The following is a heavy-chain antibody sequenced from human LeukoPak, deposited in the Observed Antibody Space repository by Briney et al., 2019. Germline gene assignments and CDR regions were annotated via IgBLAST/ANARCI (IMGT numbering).Heavy chain of an antibody. CDR2: ISYDGSNK. CDR1: GFTFSSYG. J-gene: IGHJ4*02. Sequence: PGRSLRLSCAASGFTFSSYGMHWVRQAPGKGLEWVAVISYDGSNKYYADSVKGRFTISRDNSKNTLYLQMNSLRAEDTAVYYCAKERSSSPIFDYWGQGTLVTVSS. D-gene: IGHD6-6*01. V-gene: IGHV3-30*18. CDR3: AKERSSSPIFDY.